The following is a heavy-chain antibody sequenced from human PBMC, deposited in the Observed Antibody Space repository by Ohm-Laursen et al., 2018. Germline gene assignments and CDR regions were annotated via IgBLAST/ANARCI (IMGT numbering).Heavy chain of an antibody. D-gene: IGHD3-10*01. CDR1: GGTFSSYA. V-gene: IGHV1-18*01. J-gene: IGHJ4*02. CDR2: ISPYSGQT. CDR3: ARGDTYGFDY. Sequence: SVKVSCKASGGTFSSYAISWVRQAPGQGLEWMGWISPYSGQTKYALKLQGRVTMTTDTSTSTAYMDVRGLRSDDTAVYYCARGDTYGFDYWGQGTLVTVSS.